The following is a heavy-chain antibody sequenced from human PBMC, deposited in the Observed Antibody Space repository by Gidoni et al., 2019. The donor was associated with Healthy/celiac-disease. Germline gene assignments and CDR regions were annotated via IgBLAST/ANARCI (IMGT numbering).Heavy chain of an antibody. J-gene: IGHJ3*02. D-gene: IGHD3-16*01. CDR1: GYTFTGYY. CDR3: AREDGYNRGRAFDI. V-gene: IGHV1-2*02. Sequence: QVQLVQSGAEVTKPGASVKVSCKASGYTFTGYYMHWVRQAPGQGLEWMGWINPNSGGTNYAQKFQGRVTMTRDTCISTAYMELSRLRSDDTAVYYCAREDGYNRGRAFDIWGQGTMVTVSS. CDR2: INPNSGGT.